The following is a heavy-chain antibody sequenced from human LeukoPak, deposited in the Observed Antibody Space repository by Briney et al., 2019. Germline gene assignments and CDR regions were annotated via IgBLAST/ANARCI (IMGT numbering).Heavy chain of an antibody. V-gene: IGHV4-34*01. CDR2: INHSGST. CDR1: GGSFSGYY. D-gene: IGHD1-26*01. CDR3: ARLHSGSYFDI. Sequence: SETLSLTCAVYGGSFSGYYWSWIRQPPGKGLEWIGEINHSGSTNYNPSLKSRVTISVDTSKNQFSLKLSSVTAADTAVYYCARLHSGSYFDIWDQGTMVTVSS. J-gene: IGHJ3*02.